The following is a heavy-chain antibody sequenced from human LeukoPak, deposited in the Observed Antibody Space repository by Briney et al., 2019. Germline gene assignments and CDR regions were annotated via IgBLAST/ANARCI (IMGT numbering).Heavy chain of an antibody. CDR2: ISSSGSYI. CDR1: GFTFSSYS. Sequence: GGSLRLSCAASGFTFSSYSMNWVRQAPGKGLEWVASISSSGSYIYYADSVKGRFTISRDNAKNSLYLQMNSLRAGDTAVYYCARVEDFDYWGQGTLVTVSS. J-gene: IGHJ4*02. CDR3: ARVEDFDY. V-gene: IGHV3-21*01.